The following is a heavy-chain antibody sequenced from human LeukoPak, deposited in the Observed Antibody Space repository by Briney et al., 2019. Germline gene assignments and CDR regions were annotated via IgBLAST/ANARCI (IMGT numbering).Heavy chain of an antibody. CDR1: GFTFDDHG. D-gene: IGHD3-22*01. J-gene: IGHJ4*02. V-gene: IGHV3-20*04. CDR3: ARGGGPYDSRPHTH. CDR2: INWNGGRI. Sequence: GVSLRLSCAAFGFTFDDHGMSWVRQVPGKGLHWVSAINWNGGRIGYVDSVKGRFTISRDNAKNSLYLQMNSLRPDDTAFYYCARGGGPYDSRPHTHWGRGTLVTVSS.